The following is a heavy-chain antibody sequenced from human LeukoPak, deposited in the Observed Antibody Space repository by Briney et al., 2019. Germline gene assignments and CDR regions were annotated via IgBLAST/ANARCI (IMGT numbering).Heavy chain of an antibody. D-gene: IGHD5-24*01. Sequence: GGSLRLSCAASGFTFSSYAMSWVRQATGKGLEWVSGISDSGTGTYYADSVKGRFTISRDNSKNTLFLQMNSLRAEDTAVYYCAKDHIRRDGSSDFDYWGQGTLVTVSS. CDR2: ISDSGTGT. CDR1: GFTFSSYA. CDR3: AKDHIRRDGSSDFDY. V-gene: IGHV3-23*01. J-gene: IGHJ4*02.